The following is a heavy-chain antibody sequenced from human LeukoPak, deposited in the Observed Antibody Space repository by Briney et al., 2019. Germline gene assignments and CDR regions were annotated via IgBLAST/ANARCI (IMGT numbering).Heavy chain of an antibody. CDR1: GGSFSGYH. J-gene: IGHJ4*02. Sequence: SETLSLTCAVFGGSFSGYHWTWIRQSPGKGLEWIGQINHSGSANYNRSLKSRVTITIGSSKNQFSLELSSVTAADSAMYFCARGKYDSSDYSGGWYYFDYWGQGTLVTVSS. D-gene: IGHD3-22*01. V-gene: IGHV4-34*01. CDR2: INHSGSA. CDR3: ARGKYDSSDYSGGWYYFDY.